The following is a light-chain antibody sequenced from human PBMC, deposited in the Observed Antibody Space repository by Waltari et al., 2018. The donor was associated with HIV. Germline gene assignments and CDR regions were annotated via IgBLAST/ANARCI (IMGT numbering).Light chain of an antibody. V-gene: IGLV2-23*02. Sequence: QSALTQSASVSGSPGQSITISCTGTSTNIGSYHLVSWYQQHPGKAPKVIIYEVHKRPSGVSNRFSGSTSGSTASLTISGLQAEDEADYYCCSYAGSSNVVFGGGTKLTVL. CDR3: CSYAGSSNVV. J-gene: IGLJ2*01. CDR2: EVH. CDR1: STNIGSYHL.